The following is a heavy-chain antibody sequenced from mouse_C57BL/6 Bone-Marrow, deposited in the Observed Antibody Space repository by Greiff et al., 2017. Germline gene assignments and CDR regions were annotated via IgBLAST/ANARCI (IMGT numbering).Heavy chain of an antibody. CDR2: ISSGGSYT. Sequence: EVQVLQSGGELVKPGASLKLSCEASGFTFSSYGMSWVRQTPDKRLEWVATISSGGSYTYYPHSVKGRFTISRDNSTSTLYLQLSSPKSEDSAVYECARHDGFYYYAMDYWGQGTSVTVSS. CDR3: ARHDGFYYYAMDY. D-gene: IGHD2-3*01. CDR1: GFTFSSYG. V-gene: IGHV5-6*01. J-gene: IGHJ4*01.